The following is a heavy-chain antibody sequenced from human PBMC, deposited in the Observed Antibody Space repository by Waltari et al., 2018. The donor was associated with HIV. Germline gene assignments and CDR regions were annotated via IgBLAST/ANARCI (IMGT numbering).Heavy chain of an antibody. J-gene: IGHJ5*02. CDR1: GFTFRSYS. V-gene: IGHV3-48*02. CDR2: ISSSSSTI. Sequence: EVQLVESGGGLVQPGGSLRLSCAASGFTFRSYSMNWVRQAQGKGLEWVSYISSSSSTIYYADSVKGRFTISRDNAKNSLYLQMNSLRDEDTAVYYCAGGLMTTSPTWGQGTLVTVSS. CDR3: AGGLMTTSPT. D-gene: IGHD4-17*01.